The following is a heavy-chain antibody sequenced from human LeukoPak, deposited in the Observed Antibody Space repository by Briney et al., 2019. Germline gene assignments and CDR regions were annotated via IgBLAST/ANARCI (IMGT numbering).Heavy chain of an antibody. Sequence: GGSLRLSCAASGFTFSSYSMNWVRQAPGKGLEWVSYISSSSSTIYYADSVKGRFTISRDNAKNSLYLQMNSLRDEDTAVYYCARIRGYSGYDSVAYYYYYGMDVWGQGTTVTVSS. CDR3: ARIRGYSGYDSVAYYYYYGMDV. V-gene: IGHV3-48*02. J-gene: IGHJ6*02. CDR1: GFTFSSYS. D-gene: IGHD5-12*01. CDR2: ISSSSSTI.